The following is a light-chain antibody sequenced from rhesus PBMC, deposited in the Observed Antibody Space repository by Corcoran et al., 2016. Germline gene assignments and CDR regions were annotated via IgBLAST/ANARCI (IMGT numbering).Light chain of an antibody. CDR2: QLN. CDR3: GAYDASDTYV. J-gene: IGLJ1*01. Sequence: QSAPIQSPSVSGSLGHSVTISCTGTDSDIGRYNYIPWHRQQPGLTTKLILYQLNMRPSGVSDRFSGSKSGNTASLTISGLQAEDEADYYCGAYDASDTYVFGTGTWLSVL. V-gene: IGLV2-11*01. CDR1: DSDIGRYNY.